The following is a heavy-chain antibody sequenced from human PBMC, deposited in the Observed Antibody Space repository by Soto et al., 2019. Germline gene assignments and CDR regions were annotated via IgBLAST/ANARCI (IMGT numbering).Heavy chain of an antibody. Sequence: SVKVSCKASGGTFSSYAISWVRQAPGQGLEWMGGIIPIFGTANYAQKFQGRVTITADESTSTVYMELSSLRSEDTAVYYCAREDRVGATTTWHYFDYWGQGTLVTVSS. J-gene: IGHJ4*02. CDR1: GGTFSSYA. CDR2: IIPIFGTA. D-gene: IGHD1-26*01. V-gene: IGHV1-69*13. CDR3: AREDRVGATTTWHYFDY.